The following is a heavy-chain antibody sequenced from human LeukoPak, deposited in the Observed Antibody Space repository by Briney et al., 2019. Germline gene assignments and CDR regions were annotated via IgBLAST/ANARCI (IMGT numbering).Heavy chain of an antibody. J-gene: IGHJ5*02. CDR1: GCSISSYY. CDR2: IYYSGST. CDR3: ARHGSLGYCSGGSCSRLNWFDP. D-gene: IGHD2-15*01. V-gene: IGHV4-59*08. Sequence: PSEALSLTCTVSGCSISSYYWSWVRQPPGKGLEWVGYIYYSGSTNYNASLKSRVTISVDTSKNQFSLKLSSVTAADTAVYYCARHGSLGYCSGGSCSRLNWFDPWGQGTLVTVSS.